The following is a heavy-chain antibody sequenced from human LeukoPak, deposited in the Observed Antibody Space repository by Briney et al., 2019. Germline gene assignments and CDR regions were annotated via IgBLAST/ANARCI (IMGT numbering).Heavy chain of an antibody. CDR3: ARLMFIAVGNWYFDL. Sequence: GGSLRLSCAASRFSFSDYSMIWVRQAPGKGLEWISSISSGSYIYYADAVKARFTISRDNARNSLYLQMNSLRADDTALYYCARLMFIAVGNWYFDLWGRGTLVTVSS. CDR1: RFSFSDYS. CDR2: ISSGSYI. D-gene: IGHD6-19*01. J-gene: IGHJ2*01. V-gene: IGHV3-21*01.